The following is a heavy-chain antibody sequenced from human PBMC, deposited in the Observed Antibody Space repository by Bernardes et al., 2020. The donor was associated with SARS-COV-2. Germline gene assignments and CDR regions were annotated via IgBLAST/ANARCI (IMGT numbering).Heavy chain of an antibody. CDR1: GGFFSDYY. CDR2: INHSENT. V-gene: IGHV4-34*01. D-gene: IGHD3-22*01. Sequence: SETLSLTCAVYGGFFSDYYWTWIRQSPGKGLEWIAEINHSENTHYNPSLRSRVTISVDTSKNQFSLELRSVTAADTAVYYCARAAYDAGGYYGLDYWGQGTLVTVSS. J-gene: IGHJ4*02. CDR3: ARAAYDAGGYYGLDY.